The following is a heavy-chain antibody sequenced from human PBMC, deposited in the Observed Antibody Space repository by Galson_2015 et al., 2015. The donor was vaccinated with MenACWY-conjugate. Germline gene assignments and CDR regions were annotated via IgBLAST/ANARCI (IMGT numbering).Heavy chain of an antibody. D-gene: IGHD6-19*01. CDR2: ISAYNGNT. Sequence: SVKVSCKASGFSLSSYGISWVRQAPGQGLEWMGWISAYNGNTNYAQNLQGRVTMTTDTSTSTAYMELRSLRSDDTAIFYCARTSPIEVAGTVGAFDLWGQGTMVTVSS. CDR3: ARTSPIEVAGTVGAFDL. CDR1: GFSLSSYG. J-gene: IGHJ3*01. V-gene: IGHV1-18*01.